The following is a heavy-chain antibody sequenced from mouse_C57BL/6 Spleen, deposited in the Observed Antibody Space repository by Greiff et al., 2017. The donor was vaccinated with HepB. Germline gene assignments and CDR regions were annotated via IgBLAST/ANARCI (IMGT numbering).Heavy chain of an antibody. V-gene: IGHV5-4*01. CDR1: GFTFSSYA. Sequence: EVKLQESGGGLVKPGGSLKLSCAASGFTFSSYAMSWVRQTPEKRLEWVATISDGGSYTYYPDNVKGRFTISRDNAKNNLYLQMSHLKSEDTAMYYCARDYGSSPLAMDYWGQGTSVTVSS. J-gene: IGHJ4*01. CDR2: ISDGGSYT. CDR3: ARDYGSSPLAMDY. D-gene: IGHD1-1*01.